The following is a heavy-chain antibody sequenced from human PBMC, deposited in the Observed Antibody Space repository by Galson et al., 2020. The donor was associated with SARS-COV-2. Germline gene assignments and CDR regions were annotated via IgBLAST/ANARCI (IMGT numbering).Heavy chain of an antibody. Sequence: TGGSLRLSCAASGFTFSSYGMHWVRQAPGKGLEWVAVIWYDGSNKYYADSVKGRFTISRDNSKNTLYLQMNSLRAEDTAVYYCARGQQQLDDAFDIWGQGTMVTV. V-gene: IGHV3-33*01. D-gene: IGHD6-13*01. J-gene: IGHJ3*02. CDR1: GFTFSSYG. CDR2: IWYDGSNK. CDR3: ARGQQQLDDAFDI.